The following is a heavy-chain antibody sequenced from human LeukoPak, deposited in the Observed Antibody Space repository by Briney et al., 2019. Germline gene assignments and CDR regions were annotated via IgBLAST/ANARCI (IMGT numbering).Heavy chain of an antibody. D-gene: IGHD2-2*02. Sequence: PSETLSLTCTVSGYSITSGYNWAWIRQPPGKVLEWIGSIYHSGSAYYNPSLKSRVTISVDTSKNQFSLKLSSVTAADTAVYYCVRYCSSTTCYTRAVDYWGQGTLVTVSS. CDR2: IYHSGSA. J-gene: IGHJ4*02. CDR1: GYSITSGYN. V-gene: IGHV4-38-2*02. CDR3: VRYCSSTTCYTRAVDY.